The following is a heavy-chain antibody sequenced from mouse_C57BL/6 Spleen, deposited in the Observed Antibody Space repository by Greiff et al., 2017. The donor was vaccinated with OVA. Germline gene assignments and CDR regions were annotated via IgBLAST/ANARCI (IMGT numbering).Heavy chain of an antibody. J-gene: IGHJ4*01. CDR3: AREGDLLLRHYAMDY. Sequence: DVKLVESGPGLVKPSQSLSLTCSVTGYSITSGYYWNWIRQFPGNKLEWMGYISYDGSNNYNPSLKNRISITRDTSKNQFFLKLNSVTTEDTATYYCAREGDLLLRHYAMDYWGQGTSVTVSS. V-gene: IGHV3-6*01. CDR1: GYSITSGYY. CDR2: ISYDGSN. D-gene: IGHD1-1*01.